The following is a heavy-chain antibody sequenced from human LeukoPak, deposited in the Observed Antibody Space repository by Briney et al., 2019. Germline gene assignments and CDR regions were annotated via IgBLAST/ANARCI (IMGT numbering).Heavy chain of an antibody. J-gene: IGHJ6*02. D-gene: IGHD1-26*01. CDR3: ARESVLSEGSATLSANAMDV. CDR2: IIPIFGTA. CDR1: GGTFSSYA. Sequence: GASVKVSCKASGGTFSSYAISWVRQAPGQGLEWMGGIIPIFGTANYAQKFQGRVTITADESTSTAYMELSSLRSEDTAVYYCARESVLSEGSATLSANAMDVWGQGTTVTVSS. V-gene: IGHV1-69*01.